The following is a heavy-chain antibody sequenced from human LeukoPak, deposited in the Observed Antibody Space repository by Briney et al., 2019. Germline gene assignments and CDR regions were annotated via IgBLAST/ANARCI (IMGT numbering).Heavy chain of an antibody. Sequence: GGSLRLSCAASGFTFSSYWMSWVRQAPGKGLEWVANIKQDGSEKYYVDSVKGRFTISRDNAKNSLYLQMNSLRAEDTAVYYCARDNYDSSTPYYFDYWSQGTLVTVSS. J-gene: IGHJ4*02. D-gene: IGHD3-22*01. CDR2: IKQDGSEK. CDR3: ARDNYDSSTPYYFDY. V-gene: IGHV3-7*01. CDR1: GFTFSSYW.